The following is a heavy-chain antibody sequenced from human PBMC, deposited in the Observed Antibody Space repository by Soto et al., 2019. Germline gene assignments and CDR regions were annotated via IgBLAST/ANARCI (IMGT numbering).Heavy chain of an antibody. Sequence: QVELVQAGAEVKKPGASVKVSCKASGYSFTRYGISWVRQAPGQGLEWMGWISGYNANTNYPENLQGRVTMTTDTAKNTPYLEVRNLISDDTAVYYCARMVDVPYYCSGLDLWGQATTVTVS. CDR3: ARMVDVPYYCSGLDL. V-gene: IGHV1-18*01. D-gene: IGHD2-15*01. CDR1: GYSFTRYG. J-gene: IGHJ6*02. CDR2: ISGYNANT.